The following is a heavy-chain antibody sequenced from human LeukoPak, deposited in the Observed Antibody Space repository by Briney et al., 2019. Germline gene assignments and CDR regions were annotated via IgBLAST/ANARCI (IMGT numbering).Heavy chain of an antibody. Sequence: SETLSLTCTVSGGSISSYYWSWIRQPPGKGLEWIGYIYYSGSTNYNPSLKSRVTISVDTSKNQFSLKLSSVTAADTAVYYCATETSGYGVLGYVDWGQGTLVTVSS. CDR1: GGSISSYY. D-gene: IGHD5-12*01. CDR2: IYYSGST. V-gene: IGHV4-59*01. J-gene: IGHJ4*02. CDR3: ATETSGYGVLGYVD.